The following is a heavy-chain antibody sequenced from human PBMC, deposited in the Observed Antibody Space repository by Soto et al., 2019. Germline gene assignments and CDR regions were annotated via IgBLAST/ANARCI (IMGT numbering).Heavy chain of an antibody. J-gene: IGHJ4*02. D-gene: IGHD3-22*01. Sequence: PSETLSLTCTVSGGSISSGGYYWSWIRQHPGKGLEWIGYIYYSGSTYYNPSLKSRVTISVDTSKNQFSLKLSSVTAADTAVYYCERAQSLHDRSGYPGGDFDYWGQGTLVTLSS. CDR3: ERAQSLHDRSGYPGGDFDY. CDR2: IYYSGST. CDR1: GGSISSGGYY. V-gene: IGHV4-31*03.